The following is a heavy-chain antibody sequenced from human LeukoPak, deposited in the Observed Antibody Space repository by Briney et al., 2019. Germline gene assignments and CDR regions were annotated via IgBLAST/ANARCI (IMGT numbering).Heavy chain of an antibody. J-gene: IGHJ4*02. V-gene: IGHV3-66*01. CDR3: ARDRVGTTFDY. CDR1: GFTVSSNY. Sequence: PGGSLRLSGAASGFTVSSNYMSWVRQAQGKGLGWVSVIYSGGSTYYADSVKGRFTISRDNAKNSLYLQMNSLRAEDTAVYYCARDRVGTTFDYWGQGTLVTVSS. D-gene: IGHD1-26*01. CDR2: IYSGGST.